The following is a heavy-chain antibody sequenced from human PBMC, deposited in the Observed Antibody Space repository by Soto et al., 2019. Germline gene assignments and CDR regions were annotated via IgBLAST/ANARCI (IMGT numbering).Heavy chain of an antibody. CDR2: IYTSGST. D-gene: IGHD3-22*01. Sequence: SETLSLTSTVSGGSISSYYWSWIRRPAGKGLEWIGRIYTSGSTNYNPSLKSRVTMSVDTSKNQFSLKLSSVTAADTAVYYCARDTDTYYYDSSGYSSYYGMDVWGQGTTVTVSS. CDR3: ARDTDTYYYDSSGYSSYYGMDV. CDR1: GGSISSYY. J-gene: IGHJ6*02. V-gene: IGHV4-4*07.